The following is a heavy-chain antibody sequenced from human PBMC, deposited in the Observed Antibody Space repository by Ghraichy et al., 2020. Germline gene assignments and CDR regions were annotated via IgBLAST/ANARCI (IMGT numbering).Heavy chain of an antibody. CDR3: ASWGYSCSGGSCYSRSRGRAAHMDV. Sequence: SQTLSLTCAVYGGSFSGYYWSWIRQPPGKGLEWIGEINHSGSTNYNPSLKSRVTISVDTSKNQFSLMLSSVTAADTAVYYCASWGYSCSGGSCYSRSRGRAAHMDVWGQGTTVTVSS. CDR2: INHSGST. J-gene: IGHJ6*02. CDR1: GGSFSGYY. V-gene: IGHV4-34*01. D-gene: IGHD2-15*01.